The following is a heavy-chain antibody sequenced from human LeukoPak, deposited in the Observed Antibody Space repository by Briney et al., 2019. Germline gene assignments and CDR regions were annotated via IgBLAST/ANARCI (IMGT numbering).Heavy chain of an antibody. D-gene: IGHD3-3*01. CDR2: ISATGGST. CDR3: AKARGVFRASAVDY. V-gene: IGHV3-23*01. J-gene: IGHJ4*02. CDR1: GFIFSSSA. Sequence: GGSLRLSCAASGFIFSSSAMSWVRQAPGKGMEWVSTISATGGSTYYADSVKGRFTISRDNSKNTVYLQMNSLRAEDTAVYYCAKARGVFRASAVDYWGQGTPVTVSS.